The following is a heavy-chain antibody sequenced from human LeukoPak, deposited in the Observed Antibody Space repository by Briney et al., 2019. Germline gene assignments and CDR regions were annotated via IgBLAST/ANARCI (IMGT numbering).Heavy chain of an antibody. V-gene: IGHV3-73*01. Sequence: GGSLRLSCAASGFTFSGSAKHWVRQASGKGLEWVGRIRSKANSYATAYAASVKGRFTISRDDSKNTAYLQMNSLKTEDTAVYYCTRHDMTNYGSGDQWGQGTLVTVSS. CDR2: IRSKANSYAT. CDR3: TRHDMTNYGSGDQ. J-gene: IGHJ4*02. D-gene: IGHD3-10*01. CDR1: GFTFSGSA.